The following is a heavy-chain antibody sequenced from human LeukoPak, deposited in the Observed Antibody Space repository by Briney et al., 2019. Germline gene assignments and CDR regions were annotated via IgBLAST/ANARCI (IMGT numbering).Heavy chain of an antibody. D-gene: IGHD6-19*01. J-gene: IGHJ4*02. CDR1: GGSISSGGYY. CDR2: IYYSGST. CDR3: ARPLYGSGWSHFNY. Sequence: SQTLSLTCTVSGGSISSGGYYWSWIRQHPGKGLEWIGYIYYSGSTYYNPSLKSRVTISVDTSKNQISLKMSSVTAADTAVYYCARPLYGSGWSHFNYWGQGTLVTVSS. V-gene: IGHV4-31*03.